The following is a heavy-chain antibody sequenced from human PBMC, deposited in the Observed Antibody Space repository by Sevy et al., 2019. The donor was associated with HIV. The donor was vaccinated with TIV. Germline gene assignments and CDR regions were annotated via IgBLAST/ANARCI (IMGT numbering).Heavy chain of an antibody. CDR1: GFTFSNAW. V-gene: IGHV3-15*01. CDR2: IKSKTDGGTT. J-gene: IGHJ4*02. D-gene: IGHD3-10*01. CDR3: TTDSKKRGLSVLLDY. Sequence: GGSLRLSCAASGFTFSNAWMSWVRQAPGKGLEWVGHIKSKTDGGTTDYAAPMKGRFTISRDDSKNTLYLQMNSLKTEDTAIYYCTTDSKKRGLSVLLDYWGQGTLVTVSS.